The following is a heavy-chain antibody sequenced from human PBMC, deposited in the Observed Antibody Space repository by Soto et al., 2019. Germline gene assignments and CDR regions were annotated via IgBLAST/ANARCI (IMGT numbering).Heavy chain of an antibody. CDR2: IYYSGST. Sequence: PSETLSLTCTVSGGSISSGGYYWSWIRQHPGKGLEWIGYIYYSGSTYYNPSLKSRVTISVDTSKNQFSLKLSSVTAADTAVYYCARQHYLPGNGWFDPWGQGTLVTVSS. CDR3: ARQHYLPGNGWFDP. V-gene: IGHV4-31*03. D-gene: IGHD3-3*02. J-gene: IGHJ5*02. CDR1: GGSISSGGYY.